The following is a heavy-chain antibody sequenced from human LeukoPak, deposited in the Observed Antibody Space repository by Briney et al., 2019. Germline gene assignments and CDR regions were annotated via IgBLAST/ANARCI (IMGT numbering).Heavy chain of an antibody. CDR1: GFTFSTYE. D-gene: IGHD2-21*02. V-gene: IGHV3-48*03. Sequence: SGGSLRLSCAASGFTFSTYEMNWVRQAPGKGLEWVSYISSSGSTIYYADSVRGRFTISRDNAKNSLYLQMNSLRAEDTAVYYCASSNCGGYCYASYNLGGFDYWGQGTLVTVSS. CDR2: ISSSGSTI. CDR3: ASSNCGGYCYASYNLGGFDY. J-gene: IGHJ4*02.